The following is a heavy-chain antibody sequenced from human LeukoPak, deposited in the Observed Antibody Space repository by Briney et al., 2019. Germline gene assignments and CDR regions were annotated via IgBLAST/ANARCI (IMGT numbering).Heavy chain of an antibody. J-gene: IGHJ4*02. CDR2: IYYSGST. V-gene: IGHV4-59*01. Sequence: PSETLSLTCTVSGGSISSYYWSWIRQPPGKGLEWIGYIYYSGSTNYNPSLKSRVTISVDTYKKQFSLKLSSVTAADTAVYYCATSLEGVAAAGIDYWGQGTLVTVSS. D-gene: IGHD6-13*01. CDR3: ATSLEGVAAAGIDY. CDR1: GGSISSYY.